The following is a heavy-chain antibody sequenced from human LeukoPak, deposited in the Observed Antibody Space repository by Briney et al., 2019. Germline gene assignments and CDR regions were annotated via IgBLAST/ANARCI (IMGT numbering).Heavy chain of an antibody. CDR2: IRYDGSNK. V-gene: IGHV3-30*02. CDR3: AKDLDRWELPRPYFDY. Sequence: PGGSLRLSCAASGFTFSSYGMHWVRQAPGKGLEWVAFIRYDGSNKYYADSVKGRFTISRDNSKNTLYLQMNSLRAEDTAVYYCAKDLDRWELPRPYFDYWGQGTLVTVSS. CDR1: GFTFSSYG. J-gene: IGHJ4*02. D-gene: IGHD1-26*01.